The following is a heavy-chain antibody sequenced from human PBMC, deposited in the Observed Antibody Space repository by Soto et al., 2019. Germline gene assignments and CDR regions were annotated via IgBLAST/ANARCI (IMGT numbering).Heavy chain of an antibody. CDR3: AKSSGGRIYYFDY. CDR2: ISYDGSNK. CDR1: GFTFSSYG. D-gene: IGHD1-26*01. V-gene: IGHV3-30*18. Sequence: QVQLVESGGGVVQPGRSLRLSCAASGFTFSSYGMHWVRQAPGKGLEWVAVISYDGSNKYYADSVKGRFTISRDNSKNTLYLQMNSLRAEDTAVYYCAKSSGGRIYYFDYWGQGTLVTVSS. J-gene: IGHJ4*02.